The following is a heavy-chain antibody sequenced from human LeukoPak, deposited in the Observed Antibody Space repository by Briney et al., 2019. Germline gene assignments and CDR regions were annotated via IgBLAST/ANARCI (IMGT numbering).Heavy chain of an antibody. V-gene: IGHV3-7*01. CDR1: GFTFSSYW. J-gene: IGHJ4*02. Sequence: GGSLRLSCAASGFTFSSYWMSWVRQAPGKGLEWVANIKQDGSEKYYVDSVKGRFTISRDNAKNSLYLQMNSLRAEDTAVYYCARDWGPERLSGTDLYWGQGTLVTVSS. D-gene: IGHD1-26*01. CDR3: ARDWGPERLSGTDLY. CDR2: IKQDGSEK.